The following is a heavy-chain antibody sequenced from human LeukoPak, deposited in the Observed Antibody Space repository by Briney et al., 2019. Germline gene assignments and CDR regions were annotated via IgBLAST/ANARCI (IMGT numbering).Heavy chain of an antibody. Sequence: SEILSLTCTVSGGSISSSSYYWGWIRQPPGKGLEWIGSIYYSGTTYYNPSLKSRVTISVDASKNQFSLKLSSVTAADTAVYYCARGGHSSPQDYWGQGTLVTVSS. V-gene: IGHV4-39*01. CDR1: GGSISSSSYY. J-gene: IGHJ4*02. CDR3: ARGGHSSPQDY. CDR2: IYYSGTT. D-gene: IGHD5-18*01.